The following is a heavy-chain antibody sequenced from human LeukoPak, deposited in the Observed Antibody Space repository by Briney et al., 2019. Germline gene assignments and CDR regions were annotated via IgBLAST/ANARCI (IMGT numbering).Heavy chain of an antibody. D-gene: IGHD3-10*01. CDR1: GYTFTSYG. V-gene: IGHV1-18*01. CDR3: ARPFRGVSGYDAYDM. Sequence: GASVKVSCKASGYTFTSYGISWVRQAPGQGLEWMGWISAYNGNTNYAQKFQGRVTITRDTSATTVYMDLSSLRSEDTAVYYCARPFRGVSGYDAYDMWGQGTLVTVS. CDR2: ISAYNGNT. J-gene: IGHJ3*02.